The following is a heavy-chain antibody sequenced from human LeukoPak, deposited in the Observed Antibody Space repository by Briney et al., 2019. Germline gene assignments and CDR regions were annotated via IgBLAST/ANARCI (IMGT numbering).Heavy chain of an antibody. CDR2: IYYSGST. Sequence: PSETLSLTCTVSGGSISSYYWSWIRQPPGKGREWIGYIYYSGSTNYNPSLKSRVTISVDTSKNQFSLKLSSVTAADTAVYYCARRDTLYSSSYYYYYMDVWGKGTTVTVSS. D-gene: IGHD6-6*01. V-gene: IGHV4-59*08. CDR3: ARRDTLYSSSYYYYYMDV. J-gene: IGHJ6*03. CDR1: GGSISSYY.